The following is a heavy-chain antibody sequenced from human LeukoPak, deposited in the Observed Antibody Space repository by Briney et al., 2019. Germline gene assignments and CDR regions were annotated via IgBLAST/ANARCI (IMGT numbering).Heavy chain of an antibody. CDR2: IKQDGSEK. Sequence: PGGSLRLSCAASGVTLSDHHMDWVRQAPGKGLEWVANIKQDGSEKYYVDSVKGRFTISRDNAKTSLYLQMNSLRAEDTALYYCARDFAVDTTNPFDYWGQGTLVTVSS. J-gene: IGHJ4*02. CDR1: GVTLSDHH. D-gene: IGHD6-19*01. CDR3: ARDFAVDTTNPFDY. V-gene: IGHV3-7*01.